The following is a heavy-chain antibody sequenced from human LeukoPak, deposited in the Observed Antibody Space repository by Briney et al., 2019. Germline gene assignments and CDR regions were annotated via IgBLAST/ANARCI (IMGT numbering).Heavy chain of an antibody. D-gene: IGHD3-9*01. CDR3: ARGIGYFDWLFFS. CDR2: INPNGDYI. CDR1: GFTFSNFA. J-gene: IGHJ5*02. V-gene: IGHV3-21*06. Sequence: PGGSLRLSCATSGFTFSNFAVNWVRQAPGKGLEWVSSINPNGDYIYYADSVKGRFTISRDNAKNSLYLQMTSLKAEDTAVYFCARGIGYFDWLFFSWGQGTLLTVSS.